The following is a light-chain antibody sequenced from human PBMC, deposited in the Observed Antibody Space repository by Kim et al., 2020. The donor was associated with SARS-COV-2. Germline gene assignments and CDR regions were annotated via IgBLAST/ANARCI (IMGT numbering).Light chain of an antibody. V-gene: IGKV3-20*01. J-gene: IGKJ5*01. CDR1: ETIDNNY. Sequence: EIVLTQSPGTLSLSQGESATLSCRASETIDNNYLAWYQQKPGQAPRLLIYGAPSRATGIPDRFRGSGSGTDFTLTISRLEPEDFAVFYFQQYTTSPITFGQGTRLEIK. CDR3: QQYTTSPIT. CDR2: GAP.